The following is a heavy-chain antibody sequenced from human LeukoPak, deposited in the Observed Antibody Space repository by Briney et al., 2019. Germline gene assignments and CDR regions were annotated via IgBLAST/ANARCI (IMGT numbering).Heavy chain of an antibody. J-gene: IGHJ4*02. D-gene: IGHD3-22*01. Sequence: GGSLRLSCAASGFTFSSYAMSWVRQAPGKGLEWISAISGSGGSTYYADSVKGRFTISRDNAKNSLYLQTNSLRAEDTAVYHCATDYYDSSGYYTGSYWGQGTLVTVSS. CDR3: ATDYYDSSGYYTGSY. CDR2: ISGSGGST. V-gene: IGHV3-23*01. CDR1: GFTFSSYA.